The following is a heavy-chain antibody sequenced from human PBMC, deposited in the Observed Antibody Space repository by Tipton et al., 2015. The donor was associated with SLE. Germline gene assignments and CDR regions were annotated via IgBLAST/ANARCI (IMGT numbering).Heavy chain of an antibody. CDR2: NYSGGNT. D-gene: IGHD3-3*01. Sequence: SLRLSCAASGFDVSSNYMTWVRQAPGKGLEWVSVNYSGGNTYYVESVEGRFTISRDNSDNTLYVRMNNLRVEDTAIYYCAKASRGQYESWSGHFDEWGRGTLVTVSS. CDR1: GFDVSSNY. J-gene: IGHJ4*02. V-gene: IGHV3-53*05. CDR3: AKASRGQYESWSGHFDE.